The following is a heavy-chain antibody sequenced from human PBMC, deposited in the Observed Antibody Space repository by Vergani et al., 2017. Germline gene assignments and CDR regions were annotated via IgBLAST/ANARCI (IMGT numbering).Heavy chain of an antibody. J-gene: IGHJ4*02. CDR1: GFTFSDYW. CDR3: AGGYYYTLLGDN. V-gene: IGHV3-74*01. D-gene: IGHD3-22*01. Sequence: DVQLVESGGALLQPVGSLRLSCAASGFTFSDYWMHWVRQAPGKGLEWVSRIDGDGSTTDYADSVKGRFTISRDNVKNTVYLQITRLRVEDTAVYYCAGGYYYTLLGDNWGQGTLVTVSS. CDR2: IDGDGSTT.